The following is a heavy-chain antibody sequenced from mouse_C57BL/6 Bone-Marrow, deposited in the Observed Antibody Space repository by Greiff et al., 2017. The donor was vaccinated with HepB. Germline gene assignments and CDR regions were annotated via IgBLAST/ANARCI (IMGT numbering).Heavy chain of an antibody. D-gene: IGHD2-3*01. V-gene: IGHV2-2*01. CDR2: IWSGGST. J-gene: IGHJ3*01. CDR3: ARNDGYYFAWFAY. Sequence: VQLQQSGPGLVQPSQSLSITCTVSGFSLTSYGVHWVRQSPVKGLEWLGVIWSGGSTDYNAAFISRLSISKDNSKSQVFFKMNSLQADDTAIYYCARNDGYYFAWFAYWGQGTLVTVSA. CDR1: GFSLTSYG.